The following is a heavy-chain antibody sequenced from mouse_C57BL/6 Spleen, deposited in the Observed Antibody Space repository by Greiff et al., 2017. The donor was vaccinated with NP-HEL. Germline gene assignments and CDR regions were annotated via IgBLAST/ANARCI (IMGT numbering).Heavy chain of an antibody. CDR3: TRDRGDGYDEGYAMDY. V-gene: IGHV5-9-1*02. D-gene: IGHD2-2*01. Sequence: EVQVVESGEGLVKPGGSLKLSCAASGFTFSSYAMSWVRQTPEKRLEWVAYISSGGDYIYYADTVKGRFTISRDNARNTLYLQMSSLKSEDTAMYYCTRDRGDGYDEGYAMDYWGQGTSVTVSS. CDR2: ISSGGDYI. CDR1: GFTFSSYA. J-gene: IGHJ4*01.